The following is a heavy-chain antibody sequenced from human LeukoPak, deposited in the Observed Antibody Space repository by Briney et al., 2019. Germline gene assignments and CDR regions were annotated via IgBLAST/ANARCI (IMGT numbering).Heavy chain of an antibody. CDR1: GGTFSSYA. Sequence: SVKVSCKASGGTFSSYAISWVRQAPGQGLEWMGGIIHIFGTANYAQKFKGRVTITADESTSTAYMELSSLRSEDTAVYYCARRLYDILTGYPYYFDYWGQGTLVTVCS. J-gene: IGHJ4*02. V-gene: IGHV1-69*13. D-gene: IGHD3-9*01. CDR2: IIHIFGTA. CDR3: ARRLYDILTGYPYYFDY.